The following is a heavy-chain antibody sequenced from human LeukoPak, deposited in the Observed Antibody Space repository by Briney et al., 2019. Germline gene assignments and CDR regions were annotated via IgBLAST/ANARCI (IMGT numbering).Heavy chain of an antibody. CDR2: ISGSGGST. CDR1: GFTFSSYA. CDR3: AKAKLYGGNSYYYYYGMDV. J-gene: IGHJ6*02. V-gene: IGHV3-23*01. D-gene: IGHD4-23*01. Sequence: GRSLRLSCAASGFTFSSYAMSWVRQAPGKGLEWVSAISGSGGSTYYADSVKGRFTISRDNSKNTLYLQMNSLRAEDTAVYYCAKAKLYGGNSYYYYYGMDVWGQGTTVTVSS.